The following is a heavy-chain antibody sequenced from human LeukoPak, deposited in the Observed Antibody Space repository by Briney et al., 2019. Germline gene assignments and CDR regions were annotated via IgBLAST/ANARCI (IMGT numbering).Heavy chain of an antibody. CDR2: IYYTGST. V-gene: IGHV4-59*01. CDR1: GGSISSYY. CDR3: ARVYYSNSYDYWYFDL. D-gene: IGHD6-13*01. J-gene: IGHJ2*01. Sequence: SETLSLTCTVSGGSISSYYWSWIRQPPGKGLEWVGYIYYTGSTNYNPSLKSRVTISVDTSKNQFSLKLSSVTAADTAVYYCARVYYSNSYDYWYFDLWGRGTLVTVSS.